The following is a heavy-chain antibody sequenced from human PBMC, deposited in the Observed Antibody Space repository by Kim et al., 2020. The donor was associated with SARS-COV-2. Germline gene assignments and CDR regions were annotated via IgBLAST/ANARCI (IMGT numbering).Heavy chain of an antibody. CDR3: ARGRQTMVRGATLPWFDP. J-gene: IGHJ5*02. D-gene: IGHD3-10*01. Sequence: KSRVTISVDTSKNQFSLKLGSVTASDTAVYYCARGRQTMVRGATLPWFDPWGQGTLVTVSS. V-gene: IGHV4-34*01.